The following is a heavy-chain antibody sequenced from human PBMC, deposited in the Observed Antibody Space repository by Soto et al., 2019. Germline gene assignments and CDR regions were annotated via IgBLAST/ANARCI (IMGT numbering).Heavy chain of an antibody. CDR1: GFTFSSYA. CDR3: AKDKQQWPKGYYYGMDV. CDR2: ISVSGGST. V-gene: IGHV3-23*01. J-gene: IGHJ6*02. Sequence: GGSLRLSCAASGFTFSSYAMSWVRQAPGKGLEWVSAISVSGGSTYYADSVKGRFTISRANSKNTLYLQMNSLRAEDTAVYYCAKDKQQWPKGYYYGMDVWGQGTTVTVSS. D-gene: IGHD6-19*01.